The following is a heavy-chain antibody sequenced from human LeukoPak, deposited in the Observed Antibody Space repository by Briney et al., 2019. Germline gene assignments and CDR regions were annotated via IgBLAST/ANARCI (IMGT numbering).Heavy chain of an antibody. Sequence: GGSLKLSCATSGFTFNNYNMNWVRQAPGRALEWVSSITSSGTYILYADSVKGRFTISRDNAKNSLYLQMNSLGPEDTAVYYCARDPYSGNYGNYYYYYMDVWGKGTTVTISS. CDR1: GFTFNNYN. V-gene: IGHV3-21*01. J-gene: IGHJ6*03. CDR3: ARDPYSGNYGNYYYYYMDV. CDR2: ITSSGTYI. D-gene: IGHD1-26*01.